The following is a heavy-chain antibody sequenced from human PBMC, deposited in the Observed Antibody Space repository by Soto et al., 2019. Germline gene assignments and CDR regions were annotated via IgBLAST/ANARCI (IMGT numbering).Heavy chain of an antibody. CDR2: IYYSGST. D-gene: IGHD3-9*01. V-gene: IGHV4-39*01. CDR1: GGSISSSSYY. J-gene: IGHJ6*02. CDR3: ARQGYGILTGYYPPSHYGMDV. Sequence: SETLSLTCTVSGGSISSSSYYWGWIRQPPGKGLEWIGSIYYSGSTYYNPSLKSRVTISVDTSKNQFSLKLSSVTAADTAMYYCARQGYGILTGYYPPSHYGMDVWGQGTTVTVSS.